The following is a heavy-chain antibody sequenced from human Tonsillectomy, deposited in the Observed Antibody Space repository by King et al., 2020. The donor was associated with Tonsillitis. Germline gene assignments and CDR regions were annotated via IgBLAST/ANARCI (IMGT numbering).Heavy chain of an antibody. J-gene: IGHJ4*02. Sequence: QLVQSGAEVKKPGSSVKVSCKASGGTFSSYAFSWVRQAPGQGLEWMGGIIPTLGTANYAQKFQGRVTITADESTSTVYMELRSLRSENTAVYYCARVGFLEWGDYFDYWGQGTLVTVSS. V-gene: IGHV1-69*01. CDR3: ARVGFLEWGDYFDY. CDR1: GGTFSSYA. D-gene: IGHD3-3*01. CDR2: IIPTLGTA.